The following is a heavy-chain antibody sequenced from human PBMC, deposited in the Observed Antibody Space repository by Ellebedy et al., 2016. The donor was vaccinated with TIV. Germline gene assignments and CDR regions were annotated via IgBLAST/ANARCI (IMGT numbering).Heavy chain of an antibody. CDR3: ATTDVRH. D-gene: IGHD2-21*02. V-gene: IGHV3-11*03. J-gene: IGHJ4*02. CDR2: ITSSSNT. Sequence: GESLKISCAASGFKFSDYQMSWIRQAPGKGLEWVSYITSSSNTNYADSVKGRFTISRDNAKNSLYLQMNSLRVEDTAVYYCATTDVRHWGQGTLVTVSS. CDR1: GFKFSDYQ.